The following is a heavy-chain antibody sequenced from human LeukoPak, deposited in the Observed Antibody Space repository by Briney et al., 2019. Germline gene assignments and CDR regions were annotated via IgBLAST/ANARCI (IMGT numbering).Heavy chain of an antibody. D-gene: IGHD3-10*01. Sequence: GGSLGLSCAASGFSFSGYDMSWVRQAPGKGLEWVSAISGSGGSTYYADSVKGRFTISRDNSKNTLYLQMNGLRAEDTAVFYCARDEGSGSYLDYWGQGTLVAVSS. CDR2: ISGSGGST. CDR1: GFSFSGYD. V-gene: IGHV3-23*01. CDR3: ARDEGSGSYLDY. J-gene: IGHJ4*02.